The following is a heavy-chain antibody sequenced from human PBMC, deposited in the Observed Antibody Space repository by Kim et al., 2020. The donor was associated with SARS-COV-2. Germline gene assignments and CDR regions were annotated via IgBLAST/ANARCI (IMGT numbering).Heavy chain of an antibody. D-gene: IGHD3-10*01. V-gene: IGHV1-69*04. J-gene: IGHJ3*02. CDR2: IIPILGIA. CDR1: GGTFSSYA. CDR3: ARADYYGSGMIDI. Sequence: SVKVSCKASGGTFSSYAISWVRQAPGQGLEWMGRIIPILGIANYAQKFQGRVTITADKSTSTAYMELSSLRSEDTAVYYCARADYYGSGMIDIWGQGTMVTVSS.